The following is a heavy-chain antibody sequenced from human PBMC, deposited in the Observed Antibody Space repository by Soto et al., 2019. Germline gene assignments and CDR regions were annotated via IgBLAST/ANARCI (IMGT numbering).Heavy chain of an antibody. CDR3: TREDY. J-gene: IGHJ4*02. Sequence: QVQFVQSGTEVKKPGASVKVSCKTSGFSFTNFVLHWVRQAPGRSLEWMGWISAGNGDTQYSQNFQGRATITRDTSATTTFLELSSLTYEDTAIYYCTREDYWGPGTLVTVSS. CDR1: GFSFTNFV. CDR2: ISAGNGDT. V-gene: IGHV1-3*01.